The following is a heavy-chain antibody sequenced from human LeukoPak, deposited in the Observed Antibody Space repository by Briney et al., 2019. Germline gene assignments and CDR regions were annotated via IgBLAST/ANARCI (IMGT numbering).Heavy chain of an antibody. CDR3: ANGIVGAN. Sequence: GGSLRLSCAASGFTFNTYAMNWVRQAPGKGLEWVSEIDGSATRTYYADSVRGRFTISRDNSKNTLYLQMNSLRAEDTAVYYCANGIVGANWGQGTLVTVSS. CDR1: GFTFNTYA. CDR2: IDGSATRT. J-gene: IGHJ4*02. D-gene: IGHD1-26*01. V-gene: IGHV3-23*01.